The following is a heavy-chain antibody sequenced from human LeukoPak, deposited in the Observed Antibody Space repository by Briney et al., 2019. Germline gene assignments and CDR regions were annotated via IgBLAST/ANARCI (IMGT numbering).Heavy chain of an antibody. CDR1: GFTFSNYG. CDR3: AKDIKGGVIVPGAGPDY. Sequence: GGSMRLSCAASGFTFSNYGMHWVRQAPGKGLEWVAFIPYDGTTMYHSDSVKGRFTISRDNSKNTLYLQMNSLRAEDTAVYYCAKDIKGGVIVPGAGPDYWGQGALVTVSS. CDR2: IPYDGTTM. V-gene: IGHV3-30*02. J-gene: IGHJ4*02. D-gene: IGHD2-2*01.